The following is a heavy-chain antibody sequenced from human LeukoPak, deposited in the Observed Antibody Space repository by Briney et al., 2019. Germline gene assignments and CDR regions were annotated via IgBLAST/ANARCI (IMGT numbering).Heavy chain of an antibody. J-gene: IGHJ6*02. CDR1: GGSISSSSYY. D-gene: IGHD2-15*01. CDR2: IYYSGST. Sequence: SETLSLTCTVSGGSISSSSYYWGWIRQPPGKGLEWIGSIYYSGSTYYNPSLKSRVTISLDTSKNQFSLKLTSVTAADTAVYYCAREYCSGGTCYSSSFYYYYGMDVWGQGTTVTVSS. CDR3: AREYCSGGTCYSSSFYYYYGMDV. V-gene: IGHV4-39*07.